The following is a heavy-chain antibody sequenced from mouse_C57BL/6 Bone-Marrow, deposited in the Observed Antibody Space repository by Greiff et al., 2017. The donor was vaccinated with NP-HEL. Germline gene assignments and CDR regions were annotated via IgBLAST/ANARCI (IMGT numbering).Heavy chain of an antibody. J-gene: IGHJ2*01. D-gene: IGHD2-4*01. CDR1: GFTFSSYA. V-gene: IGHV5-4*01. CDR2: ISDGGSYT. CDR3: ARDRMILYYFDY. Sequence: EVQLVESGGGLVKPGGSLKLSCAASGFTFSSYAMSWVRQTPEKRLEWVATISDGGSYTYYPDNVKGRFTISRDNAKNNLYLQMSHLKSEDTAMYYCARDRMILYYFDYWGQGTTLTVSS.